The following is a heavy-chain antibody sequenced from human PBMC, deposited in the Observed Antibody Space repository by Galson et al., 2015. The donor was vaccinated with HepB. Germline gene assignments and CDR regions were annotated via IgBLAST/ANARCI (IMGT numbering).Heavy chain of an antibody. CDR2: ISSSSSYI. V-gene: IGHV3-21*01. J-gene: IGHJ6*02. D-gene: IGHD6-13*01. CDR1: GFTFSSYS. CDR3: ARVPSSSSWPSGYGMDV. Sequence: SLRLSCAASGFTFSSYSMNWVRQAPGKGLEWVSSISSSSSYIYYADSVKGRFTISRDNAKNSLYLQMNSLRAEDTAVYYCARVPSSSSWPSGYGMDVWGQGTTVTVSS.